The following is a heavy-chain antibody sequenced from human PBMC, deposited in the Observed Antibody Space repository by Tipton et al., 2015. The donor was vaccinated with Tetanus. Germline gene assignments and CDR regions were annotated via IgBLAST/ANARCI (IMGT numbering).Heavy chain of an antibody. CDR2: IYTSEST. CDR1: GGSISSYY. J-gene: IGHJ6*01. Sequence: TLSLTCTVSGGSISSYYWSWIRQPAGKGREWIGRIYTSESTNDNPSLKSRLTMSVATSKNQFSLRLNSVTAADTAVYYWSRMQRFGTDVWGQGTTVTGSS. V-gene: IGHV4-4*07. CDR3: SRMQRFGTDV. D-gene: IGHD6-25*01.